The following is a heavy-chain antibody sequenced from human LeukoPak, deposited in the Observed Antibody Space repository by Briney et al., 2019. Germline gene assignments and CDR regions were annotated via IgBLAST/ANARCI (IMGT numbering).Heavy chain of an antibody. CDR1: GGSFSGYY. D-gene: IGHD3-3*01. CDR3: ARTYDFWSGPNWFDP. Sequence: SETLSLTCAVYGGSFSGYYWSWIRQPPGKGLGWIGEINHSGSTNYNPSLKSRVTISVDTSKNQFSLKLSSVTAADTAVYYCARTYDFWSGPNWFDPWGQGTLVTVSS. V-gene: IGHV4-34*01. CDR2: INHSGST. J-gene: IGHJ5*02.